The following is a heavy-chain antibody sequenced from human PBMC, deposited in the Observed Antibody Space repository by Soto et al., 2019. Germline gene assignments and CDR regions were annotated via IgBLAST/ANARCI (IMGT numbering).Heavy chain of an antibody. V-gene: IGHV4-61*01. D-gene: IGHD6-6*01. J-gene: IGHJ6*02. CDR1: GGSVSSGSYY. Sequence: SETLSLTCTVSGGSVSSGSYYWSWIRQPPGKGLEWIGYIYYSGSTNYNPSPKSRVTISVDTSKNQLSLKLSSATAADTAVYYCARYMYSTSAQLYYGMDVWGQGTTVTVSS. CDR2: IYYSGST. CDR3: ARYMYSTSAQLYYGMDV.